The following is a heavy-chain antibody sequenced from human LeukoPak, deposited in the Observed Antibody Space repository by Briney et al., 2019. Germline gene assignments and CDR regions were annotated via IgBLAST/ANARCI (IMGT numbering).Heavy chain of an antibody. CDR3: ARGRVRSHRMAPEY. Sequence: GGSLRLSCTAPGFTFSDYATHWVRQAPGKGLEWVAVISDDGRNKYYADSVEGRFTISRDNSKNTLSLQMNSLRDEDTAIYYCARGRVRSHRMAPEYWGQGTLVTVSS. D-gene: IGHD2-8*01. J-gene: IGHJ4*02. CDR2: ISDDGRNK. V-gene: IGHV3-30*03. CDR1: GFTFSDYA.